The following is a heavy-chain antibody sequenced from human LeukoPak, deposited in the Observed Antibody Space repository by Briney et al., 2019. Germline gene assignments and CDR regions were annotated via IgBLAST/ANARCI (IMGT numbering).Heavy chain of an antibody. CDR1: GFIFSSHW. CDR3: ARDSSGPDY. J-gene: IGHJ4*02. V-gene: IGHV3-7*01. Sequence: GGSLRLSCAASGFIFSSHWMTWVRQAPGKGLEWVANIKQDGSEKYYVDSVKGRFTISRDNAKNSLYLHMNSLRAEDTAVYYCARDSSGPDYWGQGTLVTVSS. CDR2: IKQDGSEK. D-gene: IGHD6-6*01.